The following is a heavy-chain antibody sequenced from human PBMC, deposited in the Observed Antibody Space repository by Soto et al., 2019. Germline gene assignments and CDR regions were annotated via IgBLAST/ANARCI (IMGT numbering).Heavy chain of an antibody. CDR1: GYTFTSYG. CDR3: ARDAPPMDV. J-gene: IGHJ6*02. V-gene: IGHV1-18*01. Sequence: QVQLVQSGAEVKKPGASVKVSCKASGYTFTSYGISWVRQAPGQGLEWMGWISAYNGNTNYAQELQGRVTMTTDTPTSTAYMELRSLSTYDTALSYCARDAPPMDVWGQGTTGTVSS. CDR2: ISAYNGNT.